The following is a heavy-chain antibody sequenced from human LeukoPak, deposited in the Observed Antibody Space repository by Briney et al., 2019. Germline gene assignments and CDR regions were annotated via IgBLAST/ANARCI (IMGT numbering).Heavy chain of an antibody. J-gene: IGHJ4*02. CDR2: IKSKTDGETT. Sequence: GGSLRLSCTASGFTFSNAWMSWVRQAPGKGLEWIGRIKSKTDGETTNYAEPVRGRFTISRDDSKSAVYLQMNSLKIEDTAVYYCTTDLGTYYHGSQRLIPIDYWGQGTLVTVSS. CDR1: GFTFSNAW. CDR3: TTDLGTYYHGSQRLIPIDY. D-gene: IGHD3-10*01. V-gene: IGHV3-15*01.